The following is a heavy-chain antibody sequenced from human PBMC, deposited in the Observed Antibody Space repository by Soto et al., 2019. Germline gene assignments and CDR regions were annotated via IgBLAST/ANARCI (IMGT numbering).Heavy chain of an antibody. Sequence: SETLSLTCSVSGGSVSDKTYYWSWIRQPPGKRLEWIGYVYYSGTTNYNPSLKSRVTISVDLSKNRFSLRLGSVTTADTALYYCARTTAVPNTLRSRYLFDHWGQGTLVTVSS. D-gene: IGHD4-17*01. CDR2: VYYSGTT. V-gene: IGHV4-61*01. J-gene: IGHJ4*02. CDR1: GGSVSDKTYY. CDR3: ARTTAVPNTLRSRYLFDH.